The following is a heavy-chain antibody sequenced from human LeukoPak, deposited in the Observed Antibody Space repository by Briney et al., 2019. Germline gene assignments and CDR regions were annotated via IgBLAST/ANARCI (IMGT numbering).Heavy chain of an antibody. CDR2: ITYDGSDK. V-gene: IGHV3-30*04. CDR3: ARERTGYYIVY. Sequence: PGRSLRLSCAASGFTFNNYAMHWVRQAPSKGLEWVALITYDGSDKYYADSVKGRFTISRDSSENTLYLQMNSLRADDTALYYCARERTGYYIVYWGQGTLVTVSS. CDR1: GFTFNNYA. J-gene: IGHJ4*02. D-gene: IGHD3-3*01.